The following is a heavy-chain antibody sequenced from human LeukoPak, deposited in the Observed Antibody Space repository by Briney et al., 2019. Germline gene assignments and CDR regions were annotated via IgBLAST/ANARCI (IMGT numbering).Heavy chain of an antibody. CDR3: ARGDRYFDY. J-gene: IGHJ4*02. V-gene: IGHV3-30-3*01. D-gene: IGHD2-15*01. CDR1: GFTFSSYA. CDR2: ISYDGSNK. Sequence: GGSLRLSCAASGFTFSSYAMHWVRQAPGKGLEWVAVISYDGSNKYYADSVKGRFTISRDNSKNTLYLQMIRLRVEDTAVYYCARGDRYFDYWGQGTLVTVSS.